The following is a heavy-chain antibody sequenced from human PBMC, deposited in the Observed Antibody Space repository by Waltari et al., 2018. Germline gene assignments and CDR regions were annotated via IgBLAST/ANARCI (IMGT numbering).Heavy chain of an antibody. Sequence: QVQLVQSGAEVKKPGASVKVSCKASGYPFHSYAMPWVRQAPGQRLEWMGWINAGNGNTKYSQKFQGRVTITRDTSASTAYMELSSLRSEDTAVYYCARVEGAAGLDIWGQGTMVTVSS. CDR1: GYPFHSYA. CDR3: ARVEGAAGLDI. CDR2: INAGNGNT. J-gene: IGHJ3*02. D-gene: IGHD3-16*01. V-gene: IGHV1-3*01.